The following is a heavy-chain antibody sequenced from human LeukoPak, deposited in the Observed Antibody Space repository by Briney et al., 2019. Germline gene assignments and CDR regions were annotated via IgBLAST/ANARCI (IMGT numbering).Heavy chain of an antibody. Sequence: ASGKVSCKASGYTFSGYYIHWVRQAPGQGLEWMGLIKPDSGNTKYPQKFQGRVTMTRDTSITTAYMELNRLTSDDTAVYYCVRDRPHNWFDPWGQGTLVTVSS. CDR2: IKPDSGNT. J-gene: IGHJ5*02. CDR1: GYTFSGYY. V-gene: IGHV1-2*02. CDR3: VRDRPHNWFDP.